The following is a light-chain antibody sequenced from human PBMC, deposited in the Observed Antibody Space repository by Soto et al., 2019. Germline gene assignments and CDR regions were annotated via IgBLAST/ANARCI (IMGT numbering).Light chain of an antibody. V-gene: IGLV3-21*02. CDR1: NIGSDT. CDR2: DDS. J-gene: IGLJ1*01. Sequence: SYELTPPPSVSVAPGETARITCGRNNIGSDTVHWYQQKPGQAPVVVVYDDSERPSGTPERISGSNSGDTATLTIRRVEAGDEADYYCLVWDSIGDNYVFGSGTKVTVL. CDR3: LVWDSIGDNYV.